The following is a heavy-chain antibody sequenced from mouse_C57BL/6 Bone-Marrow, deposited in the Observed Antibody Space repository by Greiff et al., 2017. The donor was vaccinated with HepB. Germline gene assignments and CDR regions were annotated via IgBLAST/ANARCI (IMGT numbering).Heavy chain of an antibody. J-gene: IGHJ4*01. CDR2: ISSGGSYT. CDR1: GFTFSSYG. CDR3: ERFGMYYYAMDY. Sequence: EVQLVESGGDLVKPGGSLKLSCAASGFTFSSYGMSWVRQTPDKRLEWVATISSGGSYTYYPDSVKGRFTISRDNAKNTLYLQMSSLKSEDRAMYYCERFGMYYYAMDYWGQGTSVTVSS. V-gene: IGHV5-6*01.